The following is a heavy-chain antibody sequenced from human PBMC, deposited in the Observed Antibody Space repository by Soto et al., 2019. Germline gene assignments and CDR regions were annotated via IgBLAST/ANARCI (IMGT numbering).Heavy chain of an antibody. CDR1: GFTCISYD. Sequence: GGALRVSCVAPGFTCISYDMHWVRQAPGKGLEWVAVISYDGSNKYYADSVKGRFTISRDNSKNTLYLQMNSLRAEDTAVYYCAKDKDSIGWYRYFDYWGQVTLVTVSS. CDR3: AKDKDSIGWYRYFDY. D-gene: IGHD6-19*01. CDR2: ISYDGSNK. J-gene: IGHJ4*02. V-gene: IGHV3-30*18.